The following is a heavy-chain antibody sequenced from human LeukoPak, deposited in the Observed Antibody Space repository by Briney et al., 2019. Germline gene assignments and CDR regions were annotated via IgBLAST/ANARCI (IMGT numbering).Heavy chain of an antibody. CDR1: GYTFTSYG. V-gene: IGHV1-18*01. D-gene: IGHD3-22*01. CDR3: AWSSYYDSSGYPLDY. J-gene: IGHJ4*02. CDR2: ISAYNGNT. Sequence: GESLKISCKASGYTFTSYGISWVRQAPGQGLEWMGWISAYNGNTNYAQKLQGRVTMTTDTSTSTAYMELRSLRSDDTAVYYCAWSSYYDSSGYPLDYWGQGTLVTVSS.